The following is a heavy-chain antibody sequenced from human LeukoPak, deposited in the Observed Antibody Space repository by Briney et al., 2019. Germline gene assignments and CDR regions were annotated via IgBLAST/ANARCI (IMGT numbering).Heavy chain of an antibody. V-gene: IGHV1-2*02. D-gene: IGHD2-2*02. CDR2: INPKSGDT. CDR3: ARERCTTAGCDKSFDP. CDR1: GYSFTDYY. J-gene: IGHJ5*02. Sequence: ASVKVSCKESGYSFTDYYMHWVRQAPGQGLEWMGWINPKSGDTKYAQKFQGRITMTRDTSISTSYMELSRLRSDDTAVYYCARERCTTAGCDKSFDPWGQGTLITVSS.